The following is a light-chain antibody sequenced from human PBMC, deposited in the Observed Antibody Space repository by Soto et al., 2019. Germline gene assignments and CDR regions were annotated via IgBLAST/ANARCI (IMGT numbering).Light chain of an antibody. CDR1: QSVRTY. J-gene: IGKJ4*01. CDR3: QQRSNWPPTGLT. Sequence: EIVLTQSPATLSLSPGERATLSCRASQSVRTYLAWYQQKPGQAPRLLIYDASNRATGIPARFGGSGSGTDFILTISSLEPEDFAVYYCQQRSNWPPTGLTFVGGTKVEIK. CDR2: DAS. V-gene: IGKV3-11*01.